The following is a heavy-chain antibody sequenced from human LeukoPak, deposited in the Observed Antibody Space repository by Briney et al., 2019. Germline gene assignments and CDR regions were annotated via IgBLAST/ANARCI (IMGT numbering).Heavy chain of an antibody. D-gene: IGHD2-15*01. Sequence: NPSETLSLTCTVSGGSISNYYWSWIRQPAGKGLEWIGRVYTSGSTNYNPSLKSRVTMSVDTSKNQFSLKLSSVTAADTAVYYCAREIRYCSGVNCYSFYDYWGQGTLVTLSS. CDR3: AREIRYCSGVNCYSFYDY. V-gene: IGHV4-4*07. CDR1: GGSISNYY. CDR2: VYTSGST. J-gene: IGHJ4*02.